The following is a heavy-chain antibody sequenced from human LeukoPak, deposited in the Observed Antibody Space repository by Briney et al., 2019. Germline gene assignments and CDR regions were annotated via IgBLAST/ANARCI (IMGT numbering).Heavy chain of an antibody. CDR2: IYTSGST. J-gene: IGHJ4*02. V-gene: IGHV4-4*07. CDR1: DGSISSYY. Sequence: SETLSLTCTVSDGSISSYYWSWIRQPAGKGLEWIGRIYTSGSTNYNPSLKSRVTISVETSKNQFSLKLSSVTAADTAVYYCARVTGYMIEDYFDYWGQGTLVTVSS. CDR3: ARVTGYMIEDYFDY. D-gene: IGHD3-22*01.